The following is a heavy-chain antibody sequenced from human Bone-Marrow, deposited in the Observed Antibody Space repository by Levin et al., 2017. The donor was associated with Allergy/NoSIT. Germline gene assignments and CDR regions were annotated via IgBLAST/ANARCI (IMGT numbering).Heavy chain of an antibody. CDR2: INWDGSSI. CDR1: GFAFDEHT. J-gene: IGHJ4*02. Sequence: GGSLRLSCAASGFAFDEHTMHWVRRTPGKGLEWVSRINWDGSSIVYADSVKGRFTISRDNAKNSLYLHMNSLRAEDTALYYCAKTSYSSSSSGYFDSWGQGTQVTVSS. D-gene: IGHD6-6*01. V-gene: IGHV3-9*01. CDR3: AKTSYSSSSSGYFDS.